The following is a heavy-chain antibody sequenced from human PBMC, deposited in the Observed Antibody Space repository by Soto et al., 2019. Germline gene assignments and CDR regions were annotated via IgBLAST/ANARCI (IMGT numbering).Heavy chain of an antibody. D-gene: IGHD2-15*01. J-gene: IGHJ3*02. Sequence: GASVKVSCKASGYTFTSYDINWVRQATGQGLEWMGWMNPNRGNTGYAQKFQGRVTMTRNTSISTAYMELSSLRSEDTAVYYCARGHPGYCSGGSCYEPEDAFDIWGQGTMVTVS. CDR2: MNPNRGNT. CDR3: ARGHPGYCSGGSCYEPEDAFDI. V-gene: IGHV1-8*01. CDR1: GYTFTSYD.